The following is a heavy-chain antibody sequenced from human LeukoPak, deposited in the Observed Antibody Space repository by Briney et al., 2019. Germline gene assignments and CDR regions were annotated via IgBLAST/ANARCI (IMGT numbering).Heavy chain of an antibody. J-gene: IGHJ4*02. V-gene: IGHV3-7*01. CDR3: ARDSSGTTFDY. Sequence: PGGSLRLSCAASGFTFSSYWMSWVRQAPGKGLEWVGQISQDGSEKYYVDSVRGRFTFSRDNAKNSLYLQMNSLRAEDTAVCYCARDSSGTTFDYWGQGTLVTVSS. D-gene: IGHD1-7*01. CDR1: GFTFSSYW. CDR2: ISQDGSEK.